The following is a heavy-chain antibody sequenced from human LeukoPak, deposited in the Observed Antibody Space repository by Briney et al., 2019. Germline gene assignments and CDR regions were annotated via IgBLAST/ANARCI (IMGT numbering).Heavy chain of an antibody. D-gene: IGHD3-3*01. J-gene: IGHJ6*02. V-gene: IGHV3-21*01. CDR2: ISSSSYI. CDR1: GFTFSSYS. CDR3: ARELYESYYYYYYGMDV. Sequence: GGSLRLSCAASGFTFSSYSMNWVRQAPGKGLEWVSSISSSSYIYYADSVKGRFTISRDNAKNSLYLQMNSLRAEDTAVYYCARELYESYYYYYYGMDVWGQGTTVTVSS.